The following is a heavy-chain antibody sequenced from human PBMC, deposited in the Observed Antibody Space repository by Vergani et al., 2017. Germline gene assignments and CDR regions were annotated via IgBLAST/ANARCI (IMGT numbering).Heavy chain of an antibody. CDR2: IRPKTDGETT. J-gene: IGHJ4*02. D-gene: IGHD3-10*01. Sequence: EVQPVESGGGLVKPGGSLRLSCTTSGFTFSSAWMSWVRQAPGKGLEWVARIRPKTDGETTDYAAPVKGRFTISRDDSKNTLYLQMNSLTTEDTAMYYCAKGGPNLGSGGLYFCFHYWGQGTRVTVSS. CDR1: GFTFSSAW. V-gene: IGHV3-15*01. CDR3: AKGGPNLGSGGLYFCFHY.